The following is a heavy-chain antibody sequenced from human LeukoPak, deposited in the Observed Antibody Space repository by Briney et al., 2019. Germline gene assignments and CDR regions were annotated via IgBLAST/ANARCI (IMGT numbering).Heavy chain of an antibody. CDR3: AELGITMIGGV. J-gene: IGHJ6*04. D-gene: IGHD3-10*02. CDR1: GFTFSSYS. CDR2: ISSSSSYI. Sequence: GRSLRLSCAASGFTFSSYSMNWVRQAPGKGLEWVSSISSSSSYIYYADSVKGRFTISRDNAKNSLYLQMNSLRAEDTAVYYCAELGITMIGGVWGKGTTVTISS. V-gene: IGHV3-21*01.